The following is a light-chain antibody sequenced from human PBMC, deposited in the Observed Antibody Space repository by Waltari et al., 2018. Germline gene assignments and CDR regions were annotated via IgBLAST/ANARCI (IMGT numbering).Light chain of an antibody. CDR3: AAWDDSLNAWL. CDR2: SND. V-gene: IGLV1-44*01. Sequence: QSVLTQSPSASGTPGQRVTIPCSGGSSNVGNSTVHWYQQVPGTAPKLLLSSNDQRPSGVPDRFSGSKSGTSASLAISGLQSEDEAYYYCAAWDDSLNAWLFGGGTKVTVL. J-gene: IGLJ3*02. CDR1: SSNVGNST.